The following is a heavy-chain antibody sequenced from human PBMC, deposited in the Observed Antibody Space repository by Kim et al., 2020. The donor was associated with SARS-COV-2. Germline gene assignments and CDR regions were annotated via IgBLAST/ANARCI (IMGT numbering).Heavy chain of an antibody. J-gene: IGHJ6*02. D-gene: IGHD3-10*01. Sequence: GRFTISRDKSKTTLYLQMSSLRAEDTAVYYCAREARVYGSGSYYYYGMDVWGQGTTVTVSS. V-gene: IGHV3-53*01. CDR3: AREARVYGSGSYYYYGMDV.